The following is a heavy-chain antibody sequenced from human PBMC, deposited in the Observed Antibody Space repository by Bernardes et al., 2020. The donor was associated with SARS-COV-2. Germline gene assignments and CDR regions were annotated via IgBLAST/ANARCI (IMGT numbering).Heavy chain of an antibody. J-gene: IGHJ5*02. CDR3: ARGRRIYSSGWYGWFDP. CDR2: INHSGST. CDR1: GGSFSGYY. D-gene: IGHD6-19*01. V-gene: IGHV4-34*01. Sequence: SETLSLTCAVYGGSFSGYYWSWIRQPPGKGLEWIGEINHSGSTNYNPSLKSRVTISVDTSKNQFSLKLSSVTAADTAVYYCARGRRIYSSGWYGWFDPWGQGTLVTVSS.